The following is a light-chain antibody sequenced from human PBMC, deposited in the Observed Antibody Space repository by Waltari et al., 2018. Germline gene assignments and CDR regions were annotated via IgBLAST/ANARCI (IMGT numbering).Light chain of an antibody. J-gene: IGLJ1*01. CDR1: SNAVGNYNL. V-gene: IGLV2-23*02. CDR2: EVN. CDR3: FSYTGDTTLYV. Sequence: QSALTQPASVSGSPGQSITISCTGTSNAVGNYNLVSWYQQYPGKVPQLIIYEVNKRPSGVSHRFSGSKSRNTASLTISGLQAEDEADYYCFSYTGDTTLYVFGTGTKVTVL.